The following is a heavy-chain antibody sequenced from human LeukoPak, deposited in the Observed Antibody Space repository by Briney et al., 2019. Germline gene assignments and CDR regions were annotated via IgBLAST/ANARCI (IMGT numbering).Heavy chain of an antibody. D-gene: IGHD2/OR15-2a*01. CDR3: VSFYETY. J-gene: IGHJ4*02. V-gene: IGHV3-74*01. CDR1: GNYW. Sequence: QPGGSLRLSCAASGNYWMHWVRQAPGKGLVWVSHINSVGSWTSYADSVKGRFTISKDNAKNTVYLQMNSLRAEDTAVYYCVSFYETYWGRGTLVTVSS. CDR2: INSVGSWT.